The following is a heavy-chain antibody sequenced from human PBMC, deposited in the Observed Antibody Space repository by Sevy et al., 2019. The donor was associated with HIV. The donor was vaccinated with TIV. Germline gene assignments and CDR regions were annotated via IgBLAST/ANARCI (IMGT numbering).Heavy chain of an antibody. J-gene: IGHJ4*02. CDR1: GFAVSSNF. CDR3: ARGKHISDYYGSFDY. V-gene: IGHV3-53*01. CDR2: IYIGGST. D-gene: IGHD3-3*01. Sequence: GGSLRLSCAASGFAVSSNFMSWVRQAPGKGLEWVSVIYIGGSTYYADSVKGRFTISRDNSKNTLVLQMNSLRAEDTAVYYCARGKHISDYYGSFDYWGQGTLVTVSS.